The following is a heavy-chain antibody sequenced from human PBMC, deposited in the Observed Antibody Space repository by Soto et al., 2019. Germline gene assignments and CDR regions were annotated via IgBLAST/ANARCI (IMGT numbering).Heavy chain of an antibody. Sequence: EVQLVESGGGLVQPGGSLRLSCAASGFTLSSYSMNWVRQAPGKGLEWVSYISSSSSTIYYADSVKGRFTISRDNAKNSLYLQMNSLRDEDTAVYYCARDLSGSSSVDYYYGMDVWGQGTTVTVSS. D-gene: IGHD6-6*01. CDR2: ISSSSSTI. CDR3: ARDLSGSSSVDYYYGMDV. CDR1: GFTLSSYS. J-gene: IGHJ6*02. V-gene: IGHV3-48*02.